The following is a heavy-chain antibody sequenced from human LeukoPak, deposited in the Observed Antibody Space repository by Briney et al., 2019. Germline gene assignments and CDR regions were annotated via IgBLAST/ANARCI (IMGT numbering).Heavy chain of an antibody. CDR2: ITSTSNYM. V-gene: IGHV3-21*01. CDR1: GFTFSRFN. Sequence: GGSLRLSCAASGFTFSRFNMNWVRQAPGKGLEWVSSITSTSNYMYYADSVKGRFTISRDNAKNSLYLQINSLRAEDTALYYCATRVRDSSSWYYFDYWGQGTLATVSS. CDR3: ATRVRDSSSWYYFDY. J-gene: IGHJ4*02. D-gene: IGHD6-13*01.